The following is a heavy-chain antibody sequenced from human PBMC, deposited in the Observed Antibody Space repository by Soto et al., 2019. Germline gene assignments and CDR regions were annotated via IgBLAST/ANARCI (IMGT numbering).Heavy chain of an antibody. D-gene: IGHD3-10*01. Sequence: GGSLRLSYAASGFTFTTYAMTWVRQAPGKGLEWVSAIGPSGDNTYYADSVKGRFTISRDNSKNTLYLQMNSLRADDTAVYFCAKVRRDYGSGCSIKWGQGALVTVSS. V-gene: IGHV3-23*01. J-gene: IGHJ4*02. CDR3: AKVRRDYGSGCSIK. CDR2: IGPSGDNT. CDR1: GFTFTTYA.